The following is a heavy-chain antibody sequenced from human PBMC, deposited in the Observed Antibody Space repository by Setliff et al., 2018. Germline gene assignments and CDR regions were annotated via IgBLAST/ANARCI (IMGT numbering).Heavy chain of an antibody. CDR2: MNPNSGNT. CDR1: GYTFTSYD. J-gene: IGHJ4*02. V-gene: IGHV1-8*03. Sequence: ASVKVSCKASGYTFTSYDINWVRQATGQGLEWMGWMNPNSGNTGYAQKFQGRVTITRNTSISTAYMELSSLRSEDTAVYYCARRGLGYDFWSGYFDYWGQGTLVTVSS. D-gene: IGHD3-3*01. CDR3: ARRGLGYDFWSGYFDY.